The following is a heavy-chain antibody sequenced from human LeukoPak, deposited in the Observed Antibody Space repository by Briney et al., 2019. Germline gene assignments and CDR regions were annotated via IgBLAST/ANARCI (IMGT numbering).Heavy chain of an antibody. V-gene: IGHV4-39*01. CDR3: ARHGLSMVRGVRYYYGMDV. Sequence: SETLSLTCTVSGDSISSSSYYWGWIRQPPGKGLEWIGNIYYSGSTYYNPSLKSRVTISVDTSKNQFSLKLSSVTAADTAVCYCARHGLSMVRGVRYYYGMDVWGQGTTVTVSS. CDR1: GDSISSSSYY. J-gene: IGHJ6*02. D-gene: IGHD3-10*01. CDR2: IYYSGST.